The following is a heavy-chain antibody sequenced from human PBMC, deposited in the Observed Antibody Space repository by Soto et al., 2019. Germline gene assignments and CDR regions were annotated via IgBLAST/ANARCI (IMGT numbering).Heavy chain of an antibody. CDR1: GFTFSSYA. Sequence: QVQLVESGGGVVQPGRSLRLSCAASGFTFSSYAMHWVRQAPGKGLEWVAVISYDGSNKYYADSVKGRFTISRDNSKNTLYLQMNSLRAEDTAVYYCARKNGSSSSESPFDYWGQGTLVTVSS. CDR2: ISYDGSNK. V-gene: IGHV3-30-3*01. CDR3: ARKNGSSSSESPFDY. J-gene: IGHJ4*02. D-gene: IGHD6-6*01.